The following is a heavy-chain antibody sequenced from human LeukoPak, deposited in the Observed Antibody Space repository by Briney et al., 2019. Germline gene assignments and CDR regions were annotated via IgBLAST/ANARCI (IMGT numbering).Heavy chain of an antibody. Sequence: SQTLSLTCAVSGGSISSGGYSWSWLRQPPGKGLEWIGYIYHSGSTYYNPSLKSRVTISVDRSKNQFSLKLSSVTAADTAVYYCASFLYYDSSGYYQYYFDYWGQGTLVTVSS. CDR2: IYHSGST. J-gene: IGHJ4*02. D-gene: IGHD3-22*01. V-gene: IGHV4-30-2*01. CDR3: ASFLYYDSSGYYQYYFDY. CDR1: GGSISSGGYS.